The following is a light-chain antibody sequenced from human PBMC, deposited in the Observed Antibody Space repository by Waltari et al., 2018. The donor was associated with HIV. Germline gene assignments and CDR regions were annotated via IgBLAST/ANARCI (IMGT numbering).Light chain of an antibody. V-gene: IGLV1-44*01. Sequence: QSVLAQPPSASGTPGQRVTISCFGSRSNIGSNSVNWYQHFPGTAPKLLIYGDSLRPSGVPARFSGSKFGTSASLVITGLQSGDEADYYCSTWDDRLNGPVVFGGGTRLTVL. J-gene: IGLJ2*01. CDR1: RSNIGSNS. CDR2: GDS. CDR3: STWDDRLNGPVV.